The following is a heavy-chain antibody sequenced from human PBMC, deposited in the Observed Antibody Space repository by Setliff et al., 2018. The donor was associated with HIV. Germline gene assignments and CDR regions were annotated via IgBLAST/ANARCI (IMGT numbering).Heavy chain of an antibody. D-gene: IGHD6-19*01. CDR2: ISTNTGSP. J-gene: IGHJ4*02. Sequence: ASVKVSCKASGYTFTNYIIIWVRQAPGQGLEWMGWISTNTGSPTYAQGFTGRFVFSLDTSLSTAYLQISSLKAEDTAVYYCARDPANSGGWDWGQGTLVTVSS. CDR3: ARDPANSGGWD. V-gene: IGHV7-4-1*02. CDR1: GYTFTNYI.